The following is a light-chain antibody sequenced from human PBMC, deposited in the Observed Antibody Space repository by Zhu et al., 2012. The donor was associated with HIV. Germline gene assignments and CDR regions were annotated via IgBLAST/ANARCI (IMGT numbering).Light chain of an antibody. CDR2: AAS. J-gene: IGKJ3*01. Sequence: DIVLTQSPGTLSLSPGERATLSCRASQSVSSNYLAWYQQKPDQAPRLLIYAASKRATGVPDRFSGSGSGTDFTLTISRLEPDDFAMYYCQHYATSPETFGPGTRVDV. V-gene: IGKV3-20*01. CDR3: QHYATSPET. CDR1: QSVSSNY.